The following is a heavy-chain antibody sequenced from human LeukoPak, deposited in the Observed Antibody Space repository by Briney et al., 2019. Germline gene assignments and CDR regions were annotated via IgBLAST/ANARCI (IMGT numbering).Heavy chain of an antibody. CDR1: GGSISSSSYY. CDR3: ARGLSHLYSSSWYVGYNWFDP. CDR2: INHSGST. V-gene: IGHV4-39*07. J-gene: IGHJ5*02. D-gene: IGHD6-13*01. Sequence: SETLSLTCTVSGGSISSSSYYWGWIRQPPGKGLEWIGEINHSGSTNYNPSLKSRVTISVDTSKNQFSLKLSSVTAADTAVYYCARGLSHLYSSSWYVGYNWFDPWGQGTLVTVSS.